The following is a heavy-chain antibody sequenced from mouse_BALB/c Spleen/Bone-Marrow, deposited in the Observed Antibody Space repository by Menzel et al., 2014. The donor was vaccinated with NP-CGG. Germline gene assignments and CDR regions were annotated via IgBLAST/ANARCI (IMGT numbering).Heavy chain of an antibody. CDR2: IYPSDSYT. CDR1: GYTFTSYW. V-gene: IGHV1-69*02. D-gene: IGHD2-10*02. Sequence: VKLQESGAELVRPGASVKVSCKASGYTFTSYWINWVKQRPGQGLEWIGNIYPSDSYTNYNQNFKDKATLTVDKSSSTAYMQLSSPTSEDSAVYYCTRQYGNYYAMDYWGQGTSDTVSS. J-gene: IGHJ4*01. CDR3: TRQYGNYYAMDY.